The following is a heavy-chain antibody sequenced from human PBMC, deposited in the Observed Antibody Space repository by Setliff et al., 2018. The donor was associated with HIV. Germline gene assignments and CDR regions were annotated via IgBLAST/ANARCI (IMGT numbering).Heavy chain of an antibody. CDR2: IYSDGNT. Sequence: PGGSLRLSCAASGFTVSSYYMSWVRQAPGKGLEWVSTIYSDGNTYHADSVKGRFTLSRDNSENALFLQMNSLRPEDTAVYYCARVRLYNAALDYWGQGTLVTVSS. D-gene: IGHD3-10*01. V-gene: IGHV3-66*02. J-gene: IGHJ4*02. CDR1: GFTVSSYY. CDR3: ARVRLYNAALDY.